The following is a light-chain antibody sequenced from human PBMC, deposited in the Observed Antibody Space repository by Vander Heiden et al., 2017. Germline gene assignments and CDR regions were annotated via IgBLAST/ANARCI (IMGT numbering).Light chain of an antibody. CDR1: SSNMGSNY. CDR2: RNN. V-gene: IGLV1-47*01. Sequence: QSVLTQPPSASGTPGQRVTISCSGSSSNMGSNYVYWYQQLPGTAPKLPIYRNNRRPSGVPDRFSGSKSGTSASLAISGLRSEDEADYYCAAWDDSLSGWVFGGGTKLTVL. J-gene: IGLJ3*02. CDR3: AAWDDSLSGWV.